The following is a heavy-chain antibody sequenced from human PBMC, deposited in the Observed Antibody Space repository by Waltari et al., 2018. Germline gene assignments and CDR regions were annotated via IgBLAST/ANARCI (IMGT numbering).Heavy chain of an antibody. CDR3: ASNYCSGGSCYFDY. D-gene: IGHD2-15*01. CDR1: GYTFTSYY. V-gene: IGHV1-46*01. CDR2: ITPSGGST. J-gene: IGHJ4*02. Sequence: QVQLVQSGAEVKKPGASVKVSCKASGYTFTSYYMHWVRQAPGQGLECMGIITPSGGSTSYAQKFHGRVTMTRDTSTSTVYMELSSLRSEDTAVYYCASNYCSGGSCYFDYWGQGTLVTVSS.